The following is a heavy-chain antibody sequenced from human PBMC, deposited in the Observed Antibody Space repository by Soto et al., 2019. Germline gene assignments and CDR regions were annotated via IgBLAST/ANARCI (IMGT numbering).Heavy chain of an antibody. V-gene: IGHV3-30*09. D-gene: IGHD6-13*01. J-gene: IGHJ4*02. CDR1: GFIFSDYA. CDR3: AKARHSTSWYGLEADF. CDR2: ISYGADSK. Sequence: QVQLVESGGGVVQPGRSLRLSCAASGFIFSDYAMHWVRQAPGKGLEWVAVISYGADSKYYADSVRGRFAISRDNLRNTLDLQMNSLDPEDTAMYHCAKARHSTSWYGLEADFWGQGTLVTVSS.